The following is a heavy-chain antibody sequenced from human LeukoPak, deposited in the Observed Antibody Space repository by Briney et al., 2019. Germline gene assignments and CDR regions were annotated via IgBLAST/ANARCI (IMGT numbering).Heavy chain of an antibody. D-gene: IGHD3-16*01. Sequence: SETLSLTCTVSGGSISSYYWSWIRQPPGKGLEWIWYIYYSGSTNYNPSLKSRVTISVETSKNQFSLKLSSVTAADTAVCYCVRDGYEGWSEGVTPWGQGTLVTVSS. CDR1: GGSISSYY. CDR3: VRDGYEGWSEGVTP. V-gene: IGHV4-59*01. CDR2: IYYSGST. J-gene: IGHJ5*02.